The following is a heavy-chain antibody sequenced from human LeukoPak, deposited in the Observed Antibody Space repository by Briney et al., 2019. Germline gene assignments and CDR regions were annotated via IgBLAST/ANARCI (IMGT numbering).Heavy chain of an antibody. J-gene: IGHJ1*01. Sequence: GASLRLSCAASGFTFSSYAMSWVRQAPGKGLEWVSAISGSGGSAYYADSVKGRFTISRDNSKNTLYLQMNSLRAEDTAVYYCARATVPAVRAEYFQHWGQGTLVPVSS. CDR1: GFTFSSYA. V-gene: IGHV3-23*01. CDR3: ARATVPAVRAEYFQH. D-gene: IGHD2-2*01. CDR2: ISGSGGSA.